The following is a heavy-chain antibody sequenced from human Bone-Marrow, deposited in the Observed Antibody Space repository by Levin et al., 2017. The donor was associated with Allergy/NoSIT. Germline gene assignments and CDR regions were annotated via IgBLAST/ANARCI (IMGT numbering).Heavy chain of an antibody. CDR2: IFWDDDK. Sequence: TLSLTLTCTFSGFSLSTSGVGVAWIRQPPGKALQWLAFIFWDDDKRYNPSLKSRLTIAKDTSKNQVILTMTNIDPVDTATYFCAQGGEDLLPRRSRNFWSSYTLDSWGQGTLVTVSS. D-gene: IGHD3-3*01. CDR3: AQGGEDLLPRRSRNFWSSYTLDS. J-gene: IGHJ4*02. V-gene: IGHV2-5*02. CDR1: GFSLSTSGVG.